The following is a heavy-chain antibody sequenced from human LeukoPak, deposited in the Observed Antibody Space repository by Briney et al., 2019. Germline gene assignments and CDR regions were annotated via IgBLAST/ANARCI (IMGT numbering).Heavy chain of an antibody. CDR2: ISGSGGST. J-gene: IGHJ4*02. CDR1: GFTFSSYA. CDR3: AKFLPTHIVVANYYFDY. D-gene: IGHD2-21*01. V-gene: IGHV3-23*01. Sequence: GGSLRLSCAASGFTFSSYAMSWIRQAPGKGLELVSAISGSGGSTYYADSVKGRFTISRDNSKNTLSLQMNSLRAEDTAVYYCAKFLPTHIVVANYYFDYWGQGTLVTVSS.